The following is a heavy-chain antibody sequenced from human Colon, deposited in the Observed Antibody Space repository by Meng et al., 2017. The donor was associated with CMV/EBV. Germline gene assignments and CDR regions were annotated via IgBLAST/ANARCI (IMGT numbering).Heavy chain of an antibody. CDR2: IYHGGST. V-gene: IGHV4-39*07. Sequence: SETLSLTCTVSGGSITSGGYNWVWIRQPPGKGLESIGNIYHGGSTYYNPSLKSRVTISLDTSNNQFSLRLRSVTAADTAVYYCARDPGGDGVTDPTFYQYHGLDVWGRGTTVTVSS. CDR1: GGSITSGGYN. J-gene: IGHJ6*02. D-gene: IGHD2/OR15-2a*01. CDR3: ARDPGGDGVTDPTFYQYHGLDV.